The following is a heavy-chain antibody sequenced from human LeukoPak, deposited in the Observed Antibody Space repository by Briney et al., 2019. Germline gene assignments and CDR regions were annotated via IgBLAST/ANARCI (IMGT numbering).Heavy chain of an antibody. CDR3: ARDRSSGWIDAFDI. Sequence: SQTLSLTRTVSGGSISSGSYYWSWIRQPAGKGLEWIGRIYTSGSTNYNPSLKSRVTISVDTSKNQFSLKLSSVTAADTAVYYCARDRSSGWIDAFDIWGQGTMVTVSS. D-gene: IGHD6-19*01. V-gene: IGHV4-61*02. CDR2: IYTSGST. CDR1: GGSISSGSYY. J-gene: IGHJ3*02.